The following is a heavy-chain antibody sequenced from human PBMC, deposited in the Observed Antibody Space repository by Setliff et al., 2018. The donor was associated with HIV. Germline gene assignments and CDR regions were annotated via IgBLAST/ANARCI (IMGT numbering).Heavy chain of an antibody. V-gene: IGHV1-69-2*01. J-gene: IGHJ5*02. D-gene: IGHD3-16*01. Sequence: ASVKVSCKTSGYFFSEFYIHWVKQAPGKGLEWVGRVNPEDGETMYAEKFQGRVTITADTSRDTAYMELSSLRFDDTAVYYCARSGGGWYNWFDPWGQGTPVTVSS. CDR3: ARSGGGWYNWFDP. CDR1: GYFFSEFY. CDR2: VNPEDGET.